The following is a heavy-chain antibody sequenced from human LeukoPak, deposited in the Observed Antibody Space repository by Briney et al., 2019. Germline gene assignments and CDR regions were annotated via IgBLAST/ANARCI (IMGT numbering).Heavy chain of an antibody. Sequence: GGSLRLSCAASGFTFSSYAMSWVRQAPGKGLGWVSAISGSGGSTYHADSVKGRFTISRDNSKNTLYLQMNSLRAEDTAVYYCAMDRRSNGDWGQGNLVSASS. CDR3: AMDRRSNGD. CDR1: GFTFSSYA. D-gene: IGHD4-17*01. CDR2: ISGSGGST. V-gene: IGHV3-23*01. J-gene: IGHJ4*02.